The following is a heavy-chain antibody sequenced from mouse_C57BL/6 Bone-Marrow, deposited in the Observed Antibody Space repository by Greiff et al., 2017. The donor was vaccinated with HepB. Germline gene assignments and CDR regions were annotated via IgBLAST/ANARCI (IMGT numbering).Heavy chain of an antibody. D-gene: IGHD1-1*02. CDR3: ARRLFSPFDY. J-gene: IGHJ2*01. CDR2: INPYNGGT. CDR1: GYTFTDYY. V-gene: IGHV1-19*01. Sequence: VQLQQSGPVLVKPGASVKMSCKASGYTFTDYYMNWVKQSHGKSLEWIGVINPYNGGTSYNQKFKGKATLTVDKSSSTAYMELNSLTSEDSAVYYCARRLFSPFDYWGQGTTLTVSS.